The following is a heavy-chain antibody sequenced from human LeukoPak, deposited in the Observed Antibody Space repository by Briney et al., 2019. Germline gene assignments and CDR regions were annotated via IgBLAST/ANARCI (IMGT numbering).Heavy chain of an antibody. V-gene: IGHV4-59*12. J-gene: IGHJ2*01. CDR3: ARGGDGYTTYWYFDL. Sequence: PSETLSLTCTVSGDSISSYYWSWIRQPPGKELEWIGYIYYSGSTSYNPSLQSRVTISVDTSKNQFSLKLTSVTAADTAVYYCARGGDGYTTYWYFDLWGRGTLVTVSS. CDR1: GDSISSYY. CDR2: IYYSGST. D-gene: IGHD5-24*01.